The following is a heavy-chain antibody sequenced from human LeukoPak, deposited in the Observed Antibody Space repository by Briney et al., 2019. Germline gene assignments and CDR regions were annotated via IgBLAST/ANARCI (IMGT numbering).Heavy chain of an antibody. CDR1: GYTFTSYG. CDR3: ARVYYDSSGYYYYYYMDV. CDR2: ISAYSDNT. Sequence: ASVKVSCKASGYTFTSYGISWVRQAPGQGLEWMGWISAYSDNTNYAQKLQDRVTMTTDTSTSTAYAELRSPRSDDTAVYYCARVYYDSSGYYYYYYMDVWGKGTTVTVSS. D-gene: IGHD3-22*01. V-gene: IGHV1-18*01. J-gene: IGHJ6*03.